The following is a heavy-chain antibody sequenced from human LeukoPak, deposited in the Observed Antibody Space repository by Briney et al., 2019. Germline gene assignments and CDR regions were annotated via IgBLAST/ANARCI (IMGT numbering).Heavy chain of an antibody. D-gene: IGHD3-10*01. Sequence: PGGSLRLSCAASGFTVSNNFMSWARQAPGKGLEWVAIIYSGGSTYYGDSVKGRFTISRDYPKNMLYLQMNSLRAEDTAVYYCASRARSGYYYGMDVWGQGTTVTVSS. CDR3: ASRARSGYYYGMDV. J-gene: IGHJ6*02. V-gene: IGHV3-53*01. CDR2: IYSGGST. CDR1: GFTVSNNF.